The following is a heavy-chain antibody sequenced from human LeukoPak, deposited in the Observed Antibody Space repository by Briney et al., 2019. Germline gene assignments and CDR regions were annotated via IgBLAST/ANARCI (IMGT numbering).Heavy chain of an antibody. CDR1: GGSFSGYY. D-gene: IGHD5-18*01. J-gene: IGHJ6*03. Sequence: SETLSLTCAVYGGSFSGYYWSWIRQPPGKGLEWIGEINHSGSTNYNSSLKSRVTISVDTSKNQFSLKLSSVTAADTAVYYCAGYSYGPDLFYYYHYYMDVWGKGTTVTVSS. CDR3: AGYSYGPDLFYYYHYYMDV. CDR2: INHSGST. V-gene: IGHV4-34*01.